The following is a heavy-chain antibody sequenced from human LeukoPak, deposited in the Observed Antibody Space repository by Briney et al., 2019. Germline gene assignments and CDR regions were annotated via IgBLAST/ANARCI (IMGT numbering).Heavy chain of an antibody. J-gene: IGHJ4*02. CDR2: INHSGST. CDR3: ARPRIHYYGSGSRKKGYYFDY. Sequence: SETLSLTCAVDGGSFSGYYWSWIRQPPGKGLEWSGEINHSGSTNYKPSLKSRVTISVDTSKNQFSLKLCSVAAADTAVYYCARPRIHYYGSGSRKKGYYFDYWGQGTLVTVSS. CDR1: GGSFSGYY. D-gene: IGHD3-10*01. V-gene: IGHV4-34*01.